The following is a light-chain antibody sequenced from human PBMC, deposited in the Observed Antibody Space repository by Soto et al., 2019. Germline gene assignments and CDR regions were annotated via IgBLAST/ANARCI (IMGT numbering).Light chain of an antibody. CDR1: SVDVGAYDF. Sequence: QSALTQPHSVSGSPGQSVTISCTGTSVDVGAYDFVSWYQQHPGKAPKLLIYVVSGRPSGVPHRFSGSKSGNAASLTISGLQAEDEADYYRSSFTTSHTYVFGTGTKVTVL. V-gene: IGLV2-11*01. CDR2: VVS. CDR3: SSFTTSHTYV. J-gene: IGLJ1*01.